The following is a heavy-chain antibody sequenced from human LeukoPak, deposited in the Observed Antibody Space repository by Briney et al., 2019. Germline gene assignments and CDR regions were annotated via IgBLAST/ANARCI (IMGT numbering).Heavy chain of an antibody. CDR1: GYTFTSYY. J-gene: IGHJ6*03. Sequence: ASVKVSCKASGYTFTSYYMHWVRQAPGQGLEWMGIINPSGGSTSYAQKFQGRVTMTGDTSTSTVYMELSSLRSEDTAVYYCATRVRGVIAAGNYYYYYMDVWGKGTTVTVSS. CDR2: INPSGGST. CDR3: ATRVRGVIAAGNYYYYYMDV. D-gene: IGHD3-10*01. V-gene: IGHV1-46*03.